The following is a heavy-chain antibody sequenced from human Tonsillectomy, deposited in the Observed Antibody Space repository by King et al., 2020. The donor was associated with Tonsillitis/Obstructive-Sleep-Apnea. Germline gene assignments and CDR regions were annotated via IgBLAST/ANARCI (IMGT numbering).Heavy chain of an antibody. J-gene: IGHJ3*02. Sequence: VQLVESGGGLIPPGGSLRLSCAASGFTFNSYTMSWVRQAPGKGLEWVSTITGSGFSTYYADSVKGRFTISRDNSKNTLHLQMNSLRADDTAVYYCAKGHGDGDAFDIWGQGAMVTVSS. V-gene: IGHV3-23*04. CDR1: GFTFNSYT. CDR3: AKGHGDGDAFDI. D-gene: IGHD4-17*01. CDR2: ITGSGFST.